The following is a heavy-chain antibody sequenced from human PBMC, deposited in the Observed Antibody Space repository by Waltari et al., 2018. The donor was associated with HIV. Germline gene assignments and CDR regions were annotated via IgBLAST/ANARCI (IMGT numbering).Heavy chain of an antibody. CDR2: KDPDGSEE. J-gene: IGHJ3*02. CDR1: GFSFNNYW. CDR3: ARGAIYSDGPYDALDI. D-gene: IGHD5-12*01. Sequence: EVQLVESGGGLVQPGGSLRLSCVASGFSFNNYWMTWVGQAPGKGLQWVANKDPDGSEEYDVDSMKGRFTISRDNGKNLLFLHMSSLRVEDTAVYYCARGAIYSDGPYDALDIWGRGTMVTVSS. V-gene: IGHV3-7*01.